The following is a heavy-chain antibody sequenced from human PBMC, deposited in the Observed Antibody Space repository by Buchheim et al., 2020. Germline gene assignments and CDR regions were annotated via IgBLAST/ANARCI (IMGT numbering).Heavy chain of an antibody. V-gene: IGHV4-34*01. D-gene: IGHD3-10*01. J-gene: IGHJ4*02. CDR3: ARGRVTMVRGVILYYFDY. Sequence: QVQLQQWGAGLLKPSETLSLTCAVYGGSFSGYYWSWIRQPPGKGLEWIGEINHSGSTNYNPSLKSRVTISVDTSKNKFSLKLSSVTAADTAVYYCARGRVTMVRGVILYYFDYWGQGTL. CDR2: INHSGST. CDR1: GGSFSGYY.